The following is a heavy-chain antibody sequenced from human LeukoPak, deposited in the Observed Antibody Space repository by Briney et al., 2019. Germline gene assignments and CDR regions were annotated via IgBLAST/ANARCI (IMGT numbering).Heavy chain of an antibody. CDR3: ARLIAWFGEFTGHYFDY. D-gene: IGHD3-10*01. V-gene: IGHV3-7*01. Sequence: PGGSLRLSCAASRFTFSNYWMSWVRQAPGKGLEWVANIKHDGSEIYYVDSVKGRFTISRDNAKNSLYLQMNSLRAEDTAVYYCARLIAWFGEFTGHYFDYWGQGTLVTVSS. CDR1: RFTFSNYW. J-gene: IGHJ4*02. CDR2: IKHDGSEI.